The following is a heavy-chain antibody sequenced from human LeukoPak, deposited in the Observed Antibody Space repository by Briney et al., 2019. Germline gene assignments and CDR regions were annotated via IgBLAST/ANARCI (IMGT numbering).Heavy chain of an antibody. Sequence: GGSLRLSCAASGFTFSSYAMTWVRQAPGKGLEWVSGISASGGSTYYAASVKGRFTVSRDKSRNTLSLQMDSLGAEDTAVYYCAIDQRTSSIKGAFDIWGQGTTVTVSS. J-gene: IGHJ3*02. V-gene: IGHV3-23*01. CDR3: AIDQRTSSIKGAFDI. D-gene: IGHD2-2*01. CDR2: ISASGGST. CDR1: GFTFSSYA.